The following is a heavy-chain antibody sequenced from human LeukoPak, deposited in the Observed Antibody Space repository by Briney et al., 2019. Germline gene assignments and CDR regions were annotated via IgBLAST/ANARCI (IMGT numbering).Heavy chain of an antibody. V-gene: IGHV7-4-1*02. J-gene: IGHJ4*02. Sequence: VASVKVSCKASGYTFTSYAMNWVRQAPGQGLEWMGWINTNTGNPTYAQGFTGRFVFSLDTSVSTAYLQISSLKAEDTAVYYCARGYDILTGYYNRRFDYWGQGTLVTVSS. CDR1: GYTFTSYA. D-gene: IGHD3-9*01. CDR3: ARGYDILTGYYNRRFDY. CDR2: INTNTGNP.